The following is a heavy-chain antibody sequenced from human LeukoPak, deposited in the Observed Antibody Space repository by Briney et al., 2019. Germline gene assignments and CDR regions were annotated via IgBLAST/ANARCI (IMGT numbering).Heavy chain of an antibody. Sequence: GGSLRLSCAASGFTFSSYETHWVRQAPGKGLEWVAVISFDGSKKYHADSVMGRFTISRDTSKNTLYLQMTSLRAEDTAVYYCARGGSGWYGRFDYWGQGTLVTVSS. CDR2: ISFDGSKK. J-gene: IGHJ4*02. D-gene: IGHD6-19*01. V-gene: IGHV3-30*04. CDR1: GFTFSSYE. CDR3: ARGGSGWYGRFDY.